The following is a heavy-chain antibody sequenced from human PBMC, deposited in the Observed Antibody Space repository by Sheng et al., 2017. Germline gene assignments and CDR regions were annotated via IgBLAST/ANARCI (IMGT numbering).Heavy chain of an antibody. CDR1: GFTFSSYA. J-gene: IGHJ4*02. CDR2: ISYDGSNK. V-gene: IGHV3-30*04. Sequence: QVQLVESGGGVVQPGRSLRLSCAASGFTFSSYAMHWVRQAPGKGLEWVAVISYDGSNKYYADSVKGRFTISRDNSKNTLYLQMNSLRAEDTAVYYCARSVLLRQYFDYWGQGTLVTVSS. D-gene: IGHD3-22*01. CDR3: ARSVLLRQYFDY.